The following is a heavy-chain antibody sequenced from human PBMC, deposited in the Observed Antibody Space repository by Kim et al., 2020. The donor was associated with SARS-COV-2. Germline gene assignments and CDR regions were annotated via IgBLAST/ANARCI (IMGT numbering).Heavy chain of an antibody. J-gene: IGHJ3*02. D-gene: IGHD3-3*01. V-gene: IGHV3-72*01. CDR3: TSGVWSAYSFDI. Sequence: EYAASVKGRFTISIDDSKNSLYLQMKSLKTDDTAVYYCTSGVWSAYSFDIWGQGTMVTVSS.